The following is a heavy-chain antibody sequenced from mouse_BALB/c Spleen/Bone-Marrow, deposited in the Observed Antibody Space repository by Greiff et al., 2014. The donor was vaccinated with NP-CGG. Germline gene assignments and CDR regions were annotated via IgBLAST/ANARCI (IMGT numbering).Heavy chain of an antibody. CDR2: IWSGGST. CDR3: ARRDAMDY. Sequence: VKLMESGPGLVQPSQSLSITCTVSGFSLTSYGVHWVRQSPGKGLEWLGVIWSGGSTDYNAAFISRLSISKDNSKSQVFFKMNSPQADDTAIYYCARRDAMDYWGQGTSVTVSS. CDR1: GFSLTSYG. J-gene: IGHJ4*01. V-gene: IGHV2-4-1*01.